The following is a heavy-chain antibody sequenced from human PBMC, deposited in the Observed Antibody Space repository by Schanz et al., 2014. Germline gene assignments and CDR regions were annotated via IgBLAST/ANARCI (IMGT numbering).Heavy chain of an antibody. V-gene: IGHV4-31*03. CDR3: ARDRGHGDLPGDI. CDR1: GGSISSGGYY. Sequence: QVQLQESGPGLLKPSETLSLTCTVSGGSISSGGYYWSWIRQHPGKGLEWIGYISYSGVTYYNPSLKSRVTISVDTSKSQFSLKLSSVTAADTAVYYCARDRGHGDLPGDIWGQGTMVTVSS. CDR2: ISYSGVT. D-gene: IGHD4-17*01. J-gene: IGHJ3*02.